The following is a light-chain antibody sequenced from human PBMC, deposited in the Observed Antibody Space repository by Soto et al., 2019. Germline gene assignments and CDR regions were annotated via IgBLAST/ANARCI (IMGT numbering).Light chain of an antibody. CDR2: EVT. Sequence: QSALTQPPSSSGSPGQSVTISCTGTSSDVGGYDYVSWYQQRPGKAPKLLIHEVTKRPSGVPYRFSGSKSGNTASLTVSGLKAEDEADYYCSSYAGRTLYVFGTGT. V-gene: IGLV2-8*01. J-gene: IGLJ1*01. CDR1: SSDVGGYDY. CDR3: SSYAGRTLYV.